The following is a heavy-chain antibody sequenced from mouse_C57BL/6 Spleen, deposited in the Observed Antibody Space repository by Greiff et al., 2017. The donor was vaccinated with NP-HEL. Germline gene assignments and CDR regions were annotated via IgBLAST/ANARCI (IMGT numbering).Heavy chain of an antibody. CDR3: ARKRDGSVYWYFDV. V-gene: IGHV1-26*01. CDR2: INPNNGGT. Sequence: EVQLQQSGPELVKPGASVKISCKASGYTFTDYYMNWVKQSHGKSLEWIGDINPNNGGTSYNQKFKGKATLTVDKSSSTAYMELRSLTSEDSAVYCCARKRDGSVYWYFDVWGTGTTVTVSS. J-gene: IGHJ1*03. D-gene: IGHD1-1*01. CDR1: GYTFTDYY.